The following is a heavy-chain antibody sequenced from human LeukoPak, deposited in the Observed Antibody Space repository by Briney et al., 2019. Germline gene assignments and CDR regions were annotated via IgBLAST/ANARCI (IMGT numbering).Heavy chain of an antibody. V-gene: IGHV3-23*01. D-gene: IGHD6-19*01. Sequence: PGGSLRLSCAASGFTFSNLPMSWVRQAPGKGLDWVSAISGPGGSTYYADSVKDRFTISRDNSKNTLYLQMSSLRAEDTAVYYCAKSPVAASGVYYFDYWGQGTLVTVSS. CDR2: ISGPGGST. J-gene: IGHJ4*02. CDR1: GFTFSNLP. CDR3: AKSPVAASGVYYFDY.